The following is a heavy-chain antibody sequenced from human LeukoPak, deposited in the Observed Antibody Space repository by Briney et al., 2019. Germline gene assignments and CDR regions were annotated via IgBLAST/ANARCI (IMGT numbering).Heavy chain of an antibody. CDR2: ISTSGGST. D-gene: IGHD3-22*01. J-gene: IGHJ4*02. CDR1: GFTFSSYA. Sequence: GESLRLSCAASGFTFSSYAMSWVRQAPGKGLEWVSGISTSGGSTAYADSVKGRFTISRDNPRNTLYMQMNSLRAEDTALYYCAIMHPYYDGSGYWVQWGQGTLVTVSS. CDR3: AIMHPYYDGSGYWVQ. V-gene: IGHV3-23*01.